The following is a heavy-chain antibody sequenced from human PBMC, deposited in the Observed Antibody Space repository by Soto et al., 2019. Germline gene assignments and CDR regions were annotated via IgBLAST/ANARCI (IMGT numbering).Heavy chain of an antibody. Sequence: GGSLRLSCAVSGFTFSNYWMHWVRQAPGKGLLYLSYINKDGSTTNYADSVKFQERVTISWDMSTNTAYMELSSLRSEDTAVYYCAAESYYESNGTKGRIDWGQGTLVTVSS. CDR3: AAESYYESNGTKGRID. D-gene: IGHD3-22*01. J-gene: IGHJ4*02. CDR2: INKDGSTT. CDR1: GFTFSNYW. V-gene: IGHV3-74*01.